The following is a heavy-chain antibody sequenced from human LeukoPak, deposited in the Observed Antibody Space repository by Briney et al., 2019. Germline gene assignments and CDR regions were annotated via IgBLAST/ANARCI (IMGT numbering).Heavy chain of an antibody. CDR1: GFTFSSYW. Sequence: GGSLRLSCAASGFTFSSYWMNWARQAPGKGLEWVSFISSSGDSLYYADSVRGRFTISRDNARNSLFLQMDSLRAEDTAVYYCAREIVILPDYFYYGLDVWGQGTTVIVSS. J-gene: IGHJ6*02. D-gene: IGHD2/OR15-2a*01. CDR2: ISSSGDSL. CDR3: AREIVILPDYFYYGLDV. V-gene: IGHV3-48*03.